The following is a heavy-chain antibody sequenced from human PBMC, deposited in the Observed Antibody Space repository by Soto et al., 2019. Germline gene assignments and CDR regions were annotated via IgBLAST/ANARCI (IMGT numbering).Heavy chain of an antibody. Sequence: QVQLVQSGAEVKKPGASVKVSCKASGYTFTSYGISWVRQAPGQGLEWMGWISAYNGNTNYAQKLQGRVTMTTDTXTXXAYMELRSLRSDDTAVYYCARGKAAAGRMVDGMDVWGQGTTVTVSS. V-gene: IGHV1-18*01. CDR1: GYTFTSYG. J-gene: IGHJ6*02. D-gene: IGHD6-13*01. CDR3: ARGKAAAGRMVDGMDV. CDR2: ISAYNGNT.